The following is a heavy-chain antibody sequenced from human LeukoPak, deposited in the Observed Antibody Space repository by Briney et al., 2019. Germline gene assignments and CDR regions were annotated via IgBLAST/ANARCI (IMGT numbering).Heavy chain of an antibody. CDR1: GFTFSSYG. D-gene: IGHD6-19*01. V-gene: IGHV3-30*18. CDR3: AKGGISGWGFFDH. J-gene: IGHJ4*02. CDR2: ISYDGSNK. Sequence: GGSLRLSCAASGFTFSSYGMHWVRQAPGKGLEWVAVISYDGSNKYYADSVKGRFTISRDNSKNTLYLQMNSLRAEDTAVYYCAKGGISGWGFFDHWGQGTLVTVSS.